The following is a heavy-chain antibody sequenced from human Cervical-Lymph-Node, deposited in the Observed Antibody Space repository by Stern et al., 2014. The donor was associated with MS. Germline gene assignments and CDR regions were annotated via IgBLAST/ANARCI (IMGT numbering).Heavy chain of an antibody. J-gene: IGHJ4*02. CDR1: GFTFSNYA. CDR2: ISYDGSNK. D-gene: IGHD3-10*01. V-gene: IGHV3-30-3*01. CDR3: AREGGPGSYYLGY. Sequence: MQLVESGGGVVQPGRSLRLSCAASGFTFSNYAVHWVRQAPGKGLEWVAVISYDGSNKYYADSVKGRFTISRDNSKNTLYLQMNSLRDEDTAVYYCAREGGPGSYYLGYWGQGTLVTVSS.